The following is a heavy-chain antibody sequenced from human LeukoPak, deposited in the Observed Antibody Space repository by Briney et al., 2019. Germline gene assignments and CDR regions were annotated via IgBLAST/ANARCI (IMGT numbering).Heavy chain of an antibody. D-gene: IGHD5-24*01. J-gene: IGHJ3*02. Sequence: SETQSLTCTVSGGSISSSSSYWGWIRQPPGKGLEWIGNIYYSGSTYYNPSLKSRVTISVDTSKNQFSLKLSSVTAADTAVYYCARMYRDCFDIWGQGTMGTVSS. CDR3: ARMYRDCFDI. CDR2: IYYSGST. CDR1: GGSISSSSSY. V-gene: IGHV4-39*01.